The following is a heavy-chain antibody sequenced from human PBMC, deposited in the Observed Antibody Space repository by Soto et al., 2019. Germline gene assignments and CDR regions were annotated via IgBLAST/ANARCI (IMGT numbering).Heavy chain of an antibody. CDR3: ARHSQKSELYYDFWSGYQPHYFDY. CDR1: GGSISSYY. D-gene: IGHD3-3*01. J-gene: IGHJ4*02. CDR2: IYYSGSA. V-gene: IGHV4-59*08. Sequence: PSETLSLTCTVSGGSISSYYWSWIRQPPGKGLEWIGFIYYSGSANYNPSLKSRVTISVDTSKNQFSLKLSSVTAADTAVYYCARHSQKSELYYDFWSGYQPHYFDYWGQGTLVTVSS.